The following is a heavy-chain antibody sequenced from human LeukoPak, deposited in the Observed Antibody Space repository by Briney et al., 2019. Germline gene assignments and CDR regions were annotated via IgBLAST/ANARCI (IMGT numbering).Heavy chain of an antibody. J-gene: IGHJ6*02. CDR1: GGTFSSYA. CDR3: ARAMGATRYYYYYGMDV. CDR2: IIPIFGTA. Sequence: SVKVSCKASGGTFSSYAISWVRQAPGQGLEWMGGIIPIFGTANYAQKFQGRVTITADESTSTAYMELSSLRSEDTAVYYCARAMGATRYYYYYGMDVWGQGTTVTVSS. D-gene: IGHD1-26*01. V-gene: IGHV1-69*13.